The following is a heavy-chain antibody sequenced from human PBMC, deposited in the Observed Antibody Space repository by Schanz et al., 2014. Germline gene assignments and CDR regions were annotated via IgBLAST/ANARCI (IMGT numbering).Heavy chain of an antibody. CDR1: GFTFSNYW. CDR3: ARDKGGYYPFDY. Sequence: VQLVESGGGLVKPGGSLRLSCAASGFTFSNYWMSWVRQAPGKGLEWVANIKQDGSEKFYVDSVKGRFTISRDNAKNSLYLQMNSLRAEDTAVYYCARDKGGYYPFDYWGQGILVTVSS. J-gene: IGHJ4*02. D-gene: IGHD3-22*01. V-gene: IGHV3-7*01. CDR2: IKQDGSEK.